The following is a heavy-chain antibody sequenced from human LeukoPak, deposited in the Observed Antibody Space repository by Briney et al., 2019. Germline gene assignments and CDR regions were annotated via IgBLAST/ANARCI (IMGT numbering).Heavy chain of an antibody. CDR1: GFTFSTYW. CDR3: ARAPSEIGGYYPEYFRH. D-gene: IGHD3-22*01. V-gene: IGHV3-74*01. CDR2: IKSDGST. J-gene: IGHJ1*01. Sequence: GGSLRLSCAAPGFTFSTYWMHWVRQAPGKGLVWVSRIKSDGSTNYAESVKGRFTISRDNAKNTVSLQMNSLRPEDTGVYYCARAPSEIGGYYPEYFRHWGQGTLVTVSS.